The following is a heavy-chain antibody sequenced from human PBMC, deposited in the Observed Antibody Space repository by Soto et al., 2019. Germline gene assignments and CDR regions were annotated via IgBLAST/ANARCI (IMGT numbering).Heavy chain of an antibody. V-gene: IGHV2-70*11. CDR1: GFSLSTGAMC. CDR3: ARLYYYASGRSFDY. CDR2: IDWENDK. D-gene: IGHD3-10*01. J-gene: IGHJ4*02. Sequence: SGPTLVNPTQTLTLTCTFSGFSLSTGAMCVSWIRQPLGKALEWLARIDWENDKYYNTSLKTRLTISKDPSKNQVVLIMTNMDPVDTATYFCARLYYYASGRSFDYWGPGTLVTVSS.